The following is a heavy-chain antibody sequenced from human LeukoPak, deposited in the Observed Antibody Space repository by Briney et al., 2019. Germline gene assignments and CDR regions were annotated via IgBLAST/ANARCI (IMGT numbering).Heavy chain of an antibody. D-gene: IGHD1-14*01. Sequence: PGGPLRLSCAASGFTFSSYGMHWVRQAPGKGLEWVAVISYDGSNKYYADSVKGRFTISRDNSKNTLYLQMDSLRAEDTALYYCAKDFVRYNIQFDYWGQGALVTVSS. CDR2: ISYDGSNK. J-gene: IGHJ4*02. CDR1: GFTFSSYG. V-gene: IGHV3-30*18. CDR3: AKDFVRYNIQFDY.